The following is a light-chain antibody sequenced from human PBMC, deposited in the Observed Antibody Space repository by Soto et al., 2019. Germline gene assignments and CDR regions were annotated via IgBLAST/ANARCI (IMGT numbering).Light chain of an antibody. Sequence: DIVMTQAPLSLPVTPGAPASIYCRSSHSLLDSDDGNTYLDWYLQKPGQSPQXMIYTLSYRASGVPDRFSGSGSGTDCTLTISRVEAEDVGMYYCMQGTHWPLTFGQGTRLEIK. CDR3: MQGTHWPLT. CDR2: TLS. CDR1: HSLLDSDDGNTY. V-gene: IGKV2-40*01. J-gene: IGKJ5*01.